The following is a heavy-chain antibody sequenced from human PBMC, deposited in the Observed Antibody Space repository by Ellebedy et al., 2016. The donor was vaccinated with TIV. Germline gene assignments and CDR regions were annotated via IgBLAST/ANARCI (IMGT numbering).Heavy chain of an antibody. CDR1: GGSFSGYY. CDR3: ARASIAAFLY. V-gene: IGHV4-34*01. D-gene: IGHD6-6*01. CDR2: IYHSGST. J-gene: IGHJ4*02. Sequence: MPSETLSLTCAVYGGSFSGYYWSWIRQPPGKGLEWIGEIYHSGSTNYNPSLKSRVTISVDTSKNQFALKLSSVTAADTAVYYCARASIAAFLYWGQGTPVTVSS.